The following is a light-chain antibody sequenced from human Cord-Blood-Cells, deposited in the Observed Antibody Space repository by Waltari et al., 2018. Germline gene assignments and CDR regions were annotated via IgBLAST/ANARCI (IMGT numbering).Light chain of an antibody. Sequence: EIVMTQSPATLSVSPGERATLSCTASQTVSSNLAWYQQKPGQAPRLLIYGDSTRATGIPARFSGSGYGTEFTLTISSLQSEDFAVYYCQQYNNWLTFGGGTKVEIK. CDR1: QTVSSN. V-gene: IGKV3-15*01. CDR3: QQYNNWLT. J-gene: IGKJ4*01. CDR2: GDS.